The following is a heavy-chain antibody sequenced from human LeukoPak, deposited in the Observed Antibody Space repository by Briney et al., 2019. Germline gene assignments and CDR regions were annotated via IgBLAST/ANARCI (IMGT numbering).Heavy chain of an antibody. Sequence: PGGSLRLSCAASGFTFSNAWMSWVRQAPGKGLEWVGRIKSKTDGGTTDYAAPVKGRFTISRDDSKNTLYLRMNSLKTEDTAVYYCTTVPPAYYYDSSGYYYEYWGQGTLVTVSS. CDR2: IKSKTDGGTT. CDR1: GFTFSNAW. D-gene: IGHD3-22*01. CDR3: TTVPPAYYYDSSGYYYEY. J-gene: IGHJ4*02. V-gene: IGHV3-15*01.